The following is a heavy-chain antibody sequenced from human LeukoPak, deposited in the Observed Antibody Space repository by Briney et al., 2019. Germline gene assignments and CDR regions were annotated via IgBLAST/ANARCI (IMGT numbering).Heavy chain of an antibody. CDR2: IKEDESEK. CDR1: GLTFISYW. J-gene: IGHJ6*02. CDR3: ARGVSLDV. V-gene: IGHV3-7*01. Sequence: GGSLRLSCAASGLTFISYWMSWVRQAPGKGLEWVANIKEDESEKYYVDSVKGRFTISRDNAKNSLYLQMNSLRAEDTAVYYCARGVSLDVWGQGTTVTVSS.